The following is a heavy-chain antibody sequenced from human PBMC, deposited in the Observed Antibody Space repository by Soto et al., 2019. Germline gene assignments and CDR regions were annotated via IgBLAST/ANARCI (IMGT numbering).Heavy chain of an antibody. Sequence: QVHLVQSGAEVKKPGASVKVSCKASGYTFTSFGIGWVRQAPGQGLEWMGWVSAYNGNTNYAQNLQGRVTMTTDTSTSTAYMELRSLRSDDTAVYYCASRSSGAFEIWGQGTMVTVSS. CDR1: GYTFTSFG. D-gene: IGHD3-10*01. V-gene: IGHV1-18*01. CDR2: VSAYNGNT. J-gene: IGHJ3*02. CDR3: ASRSSGAFEI.